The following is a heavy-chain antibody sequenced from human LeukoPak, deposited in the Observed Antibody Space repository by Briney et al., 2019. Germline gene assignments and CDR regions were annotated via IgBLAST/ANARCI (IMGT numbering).Heavy chain of an antibody. CDR2: IASKTDGGAT. CDR3: TTHTYYDFWSGYYSFDY. Sequence: GGSLRLSCAASGFTFSDAWMNWVRQAPGEGLDWVGRIASKTDGGATDYAAPVKGRFTISRDDSKNTLYLQMNSLKTEDTAVYYCTTHTYYDFWSGYYSFDYWGQGTLVTVSS. J-gene: IGHJ4*02. CDR1: GFTFSDAW. V-gene: IGHV3-15*04. D-gene: IGHD3-3*01.